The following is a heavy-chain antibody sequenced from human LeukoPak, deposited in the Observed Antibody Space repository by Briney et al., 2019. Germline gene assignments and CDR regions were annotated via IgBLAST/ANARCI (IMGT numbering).Heavy chain of an antibody. J-gene: IGHJ4*02. D-gene: IGHD3-22*01. Sequence: GGSLRLSCAASGFVFSNYGMHWVRQAPGKGLEWVAVIWFDGSNQYHADAVKGRFTISRDNSKNTLYLQMSSLRAEDTALYYCARDDFAGDSSGYIDYWGQGTLVTVSS. CDR1: GFVFSNYG. CDR2: IWFDGSNQ. V-gene: IGHV3-33*01. CDR3: ARDDFAGDSSGYIDY.